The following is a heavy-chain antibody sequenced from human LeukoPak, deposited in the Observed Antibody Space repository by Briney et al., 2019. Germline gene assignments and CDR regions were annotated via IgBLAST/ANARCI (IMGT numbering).Heavy chain of an antibody. D-gene: IGHD1-26*01. J-gene: IGHJ4*02. CDR2: VSGSGAIA. CDR1: GLTFRTYA. Sequence: GGSLRLSCAGSGLTFRTYAMSWVHQAPGKGLEWLSTVSGSGAIAYYTDSDKGRFTISRDNFKNTLYLQMSSLTAMDTAVYYCAKDRSIGTYYTFDSWGQGTLVTVSS. CDR3: AKDRSIGTYYTFDS. V-gene: IGHV3-23*01.